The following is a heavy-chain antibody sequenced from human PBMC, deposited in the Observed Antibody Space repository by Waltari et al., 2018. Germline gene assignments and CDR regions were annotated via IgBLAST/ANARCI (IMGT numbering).Heavy chain of an antibody. CDR1: GGTFSSYA. J-gene: IGHJ6*03. CDR2: ISPSLGTA. V-gene: IGHV1-69*14. CDR3: ARVSLWFGEYYYYMDV. Sequence: QVQLVQSGAEVKKPGSSVKVSCKASGGTFSSYAISWVRQAPGQGLEWMGGISPSLGTANNAQKFQGRGTITADKSTSTGYMELSSLRSEDTAVYYCARVSLWFGEYYYYMDVWGKGTTVTVSS. D-gene: IGHD3-10*01.